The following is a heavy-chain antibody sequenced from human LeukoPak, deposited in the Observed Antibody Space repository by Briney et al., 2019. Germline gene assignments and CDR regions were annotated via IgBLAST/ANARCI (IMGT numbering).Heavy chain of an antibody. Sequence: SETLSLTCTVSGGSISGFYWSWIRQPAGKGLEWIGRIYNSASTNYNPSLKSRVTISVDTSKNQFSLKLSSVTAADTAVYYCARVSYYDSSGNRGAFDYWGQGTLVTVSS. CDR1: GGSISGFY. V-gene: IGHV4-4*07. CDR2: IYNSAST. D-gene: IGHD3-22*01. CDR3: ARVSYYDSSGNRGAFDY. J-gene: IGHJ4*02.